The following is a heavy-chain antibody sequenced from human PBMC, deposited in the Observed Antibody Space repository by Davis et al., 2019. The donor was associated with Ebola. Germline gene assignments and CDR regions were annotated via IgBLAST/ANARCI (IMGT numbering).Heavy chain of an antibody. CDR2: INWNGGST. J-gene: IGHJ6*04. D-gene: IGHD6-13*01. CDR3: ARDQQLPPVHYYYGMDV. CDR1: GFTFDDYA. Sequence: GESLKISCAASGFTFDDYAMTWVRQAPEKGLEWVSGINWNGGSTGYADSVKGRFTISRDNAKNSLYLQMNSLRAEDTAVYYCARDQQLPPVHYYYGMDVWGKGTTVTVSS. V-gene: IGHV3-20*04.